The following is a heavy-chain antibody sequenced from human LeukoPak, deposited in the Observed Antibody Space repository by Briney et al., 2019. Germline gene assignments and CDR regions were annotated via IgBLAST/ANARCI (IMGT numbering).Heavy chain of an antibody. CDR3: ARVLLGFHAFDI. V-gene: IGHV4-4*02. CDR1: GGSISSSNW. J-gene: IGHJ3*02. D-gene: IGHD2-15*01. Sequence: PSGTLSLTCAVSGGSISSSNWWSWVRRPPGKGLEWIGYIYHSGSTYYNPSLKSRVTISVDRSKNQFSLKLSSVTAADTAVYYCARVLLGFHAFDIWGQGTMVTVSS. CDR2: IYHSGST.